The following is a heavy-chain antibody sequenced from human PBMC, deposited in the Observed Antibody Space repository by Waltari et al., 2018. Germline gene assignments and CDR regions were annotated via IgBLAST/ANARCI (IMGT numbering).Heavy chain of an antibody. Sequence: QVQLVQSGAEVKKPGASVKVSCKVSGYTLTELSMHWVRQAPGKGLEWMGGFDPEDGETIYAQKFQGRVTMTEDTSTDTAYMELSSLRSEDTAVYYCATGGDSSSSSRARGRYYYYMDVWGKGTTVTVSS. V-gene: IGHV1-24*01. J-gene: IGHJ6*03. CDR2: FDPEDGET. CDR3: ATGGDSSSSSRARGRYYYYMDV. CDR1: GYTLTELS. D-gene: IGHD6-6*01.